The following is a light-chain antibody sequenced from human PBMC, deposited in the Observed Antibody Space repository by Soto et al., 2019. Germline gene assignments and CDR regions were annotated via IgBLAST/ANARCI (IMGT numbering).Light chain of an antibody. CDR1: SGHSSYA. CDR2: LNSDGSH. V-gene: IGLV4-69*01. J-gene: IGLJ3*02. Sequence: QPVLTQSPSASASLGASVKLTCTLSSGHSSYAIAWHQQQPEKGPRYLMKLNSDGSHSKGDGIPDGLSGSSSGAERYLTISSLQSEDEAGYFCQTWGAGVVFGGGTKVTVL. CDR3: QTWGAGVV.